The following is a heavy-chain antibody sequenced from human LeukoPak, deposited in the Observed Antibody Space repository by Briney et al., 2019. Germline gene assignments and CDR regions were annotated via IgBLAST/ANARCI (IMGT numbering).Heavy chain of an antibody. CDR3: ARYGNYGDYVDY. CDR1: GFTVSSNY. J-gene: IGHJ4*02. V-gene: IGHV3-53*01. CDR2: IYSGGST. Sequence: GGSLRLSCAASGFTVSSNYMSWVRQAPGKGLEWVSVIYSGGSTYYADSVKGRFTISRDNSKNTLYLQMNSLRAEDTAVYYSARYGNYGDYVDYWGQGTLVTVSS. D-gene: IGHD4-17*01.